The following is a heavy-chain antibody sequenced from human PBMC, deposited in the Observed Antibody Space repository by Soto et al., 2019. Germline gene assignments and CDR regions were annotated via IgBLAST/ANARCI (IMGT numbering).Heavy chain of an antibody. V-gene: IGHV1-18*01. CDR3: ARGRYGDY. CDR2: ISAHNGNT. J-gene: IGHJ4*02. CDR1: VYGFTTYG. D-gene: IGHD1-1*01. Sequence: QVHLVQSGAEVKKPGASVKVSCKGSVYGFTTYGITWVRQAPGQGLEWMAWISAHNGNTNYAQKLQGRVTVTRDTSTSTAYKELRSMRSDDTAVYYCARGRYGDYWGQGALVTVSS.